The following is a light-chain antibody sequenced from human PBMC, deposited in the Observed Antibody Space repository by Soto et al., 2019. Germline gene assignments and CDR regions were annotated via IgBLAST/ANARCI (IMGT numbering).Light chain of an antibody. CDR3: QQYSDNWT. CDR1: QSISNW. V-gene: IGKV1-5*03. J-gene: IGKJ1*01. Sequence: DIQITQSPSTLSASVGDRVTITFRASQSISNWLAWYQQKQGTAPNLLIYKASTLQGGVPSRFSGSGSGTEFPLTITSLQPDDSATYYCQQYSDNWTFGQGTKV. CDR2: KAS.